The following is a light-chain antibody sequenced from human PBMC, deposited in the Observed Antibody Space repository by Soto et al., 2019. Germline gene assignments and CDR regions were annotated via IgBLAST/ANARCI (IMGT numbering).Light chain of an antibody. J-gene: IGKJ1*01. CDR3: HQYCSSPRRT. Sequence: EIVLTQSPGTLSLSPGERATLSCRASQSVSSSYLAWYQQKPGQAPRLLINGASSRATGIPDGFSGSGSGRAVSLTISRLEPDDVAVYYYHQYCSSPRRTFGQGTKVEIK. V-gene: IGKV3-20*01. CDR1: QSVSSSY. CDR2: GAS.